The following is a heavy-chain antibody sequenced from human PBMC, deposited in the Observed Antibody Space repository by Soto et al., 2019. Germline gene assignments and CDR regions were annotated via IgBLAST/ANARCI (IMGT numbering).Heavy chain of an antibody. Sequence: QVQLQQWGAGLLKPSETLSLTCAVYGGSFSGYYWSWIRQPPGKGLEWIGEINHSGSTNYNPSLKSRVTISVDRSKYQSSLKLSAVTAADTAVYYCARGSGRVWGQGTLVTVSS. V-gene: IGHV4-34*01. CDR2: INHSGST. J-gene: IGHJ4*02. CDR1: GGSFSGYY. CDR3: ARGSGRV.